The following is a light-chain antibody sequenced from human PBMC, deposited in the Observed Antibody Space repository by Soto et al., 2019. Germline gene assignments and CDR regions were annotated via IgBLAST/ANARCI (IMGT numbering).Light chain of an antibody. Sequence: EIVLTQSPGTLSLSPGERATLSCRASQSVSSYLAWYQQKPGQAPRLLIYDASTRATGISARSSGSGSGTDFTLTISSLEPEDFAMYYCQQRSNWPVTFGQGTKV. V-gene: IGKV3-11*01. J-gene: IGKJ1*01. CDR3: QQRSNWPVT. CDR1: QSVSSY. CDR2: DAS.